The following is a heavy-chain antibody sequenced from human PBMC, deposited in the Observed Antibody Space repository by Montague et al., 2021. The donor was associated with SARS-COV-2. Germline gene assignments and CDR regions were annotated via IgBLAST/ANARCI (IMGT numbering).Heavy chain of an antibody. J-gene: IGHJ4*02. CDR2: IYYSGST. CDR3: ARGMGGSYLYYFDY. Sequence: SETLSLTCTVSGGSISSYYWSWIRQPPGKGLGWIGYIYYSGSTNYNPSLKSRVTILVDMSKNQFSLKLSPVTAADTAVYYCARGMGGSYLYYFDYWGQGTLVTVSS. V-gene: IGHV4-59*01. CDR1: GGSISSYY. D-gene: IGHD1-26*01.